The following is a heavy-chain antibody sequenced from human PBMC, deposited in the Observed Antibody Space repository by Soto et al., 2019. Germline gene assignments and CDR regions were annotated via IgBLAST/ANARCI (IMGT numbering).Heavy chain of an antibody. CDR1: GFTFTTFG. J-gene: IGHJ6*02. CDR3: AKYLQAYGDYNYYYYGMDV. V-gene: IGHV3-30*18. D-gene: IGHD4-17*01. Sequence: QVQLVESGGGVVQPGGSLSLSCTASGFTFTTFGIHWVRQAPGKGLEWVALISYDGHNQYNSDSVKSRVTISTDNYKNALSLQMNSLGAEDTAVYYCAKYLQAYGDYNYYYYGMDVWGQGTTVSFSS. CDR2: ISYDGHNQ.